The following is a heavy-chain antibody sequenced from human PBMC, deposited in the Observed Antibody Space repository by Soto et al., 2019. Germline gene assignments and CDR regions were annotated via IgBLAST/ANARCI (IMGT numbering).Heavy chain of an antibody. CDR2: ISGSGGST. Sequence: EVQLLESGGGLVQPGGSLRLSCAASGFTFSSYAMSWVRQAPGEGLEWVSAISGSGGSTDYATSVKGRFTISRDTSKNTLYLQMHSLRAEDTAVYYCANSVAGMYASAGFDYWGQGTVVTVSS. D-gene: IGHD6-19*01. V-gene: IGHV3-23*01. CDR3: ANSVAGMYASAGFDY. J-gene: IGHJ4*02. CDR1: GFTFSSYA.